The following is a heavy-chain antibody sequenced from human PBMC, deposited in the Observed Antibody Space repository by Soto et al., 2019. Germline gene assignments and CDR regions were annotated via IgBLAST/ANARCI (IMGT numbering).Heavy chain of an antibody. CDR3: AREYCSSTSCLNWFDP. D-gene: IGHD2-2*01. J-gene: IGHJ5*02. V-gene: IGHV3-66*01. CDR2: IYSGGSA. Sequence: GSLRLSCAASGFTFSSYSMNWVRQAPGKGLEWVSVIYSGGSAYYAGSVKGRFTISRDNSKNTLYLQMNSLRAEDTAVYYCAREYCSSTSCLNWFDPWGQGTLVTVSS. CDR1: GFTFSSYS.